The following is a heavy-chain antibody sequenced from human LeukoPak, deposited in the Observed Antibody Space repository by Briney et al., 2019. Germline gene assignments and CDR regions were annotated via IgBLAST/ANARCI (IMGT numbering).Heavy chain of an antibody. J-gene: IGHJ4*02. CDR3: AKDRRLPWDYFDS. CDR2: ISWNSGTI. CDR1: GFIFNNYA. V-gene: IGHV3-9*01. Sequence: GGSLRLSCAGSGFIFNNYAMHWVRQPPGKGLEWVSGISWNSGTIDYADSVRGRFTISRDNSRNTLYLQMNSLRAEDTAIYYCAKDRRLPWDYFDSWGQGTLVTVSS. D-gene: IGHD5-12*01.